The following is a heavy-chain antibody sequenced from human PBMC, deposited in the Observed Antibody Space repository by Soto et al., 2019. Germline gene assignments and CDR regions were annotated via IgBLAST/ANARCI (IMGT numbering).Heavy chain of an antibody. D-gene: IGHD3-10*01. CDR2: ISAYNGNT. Sequence: GASVKVSCKASGYTFASYAISWMRQAPGQGLEWMGWISAYNGNTNYAQKLQGRVTMTTDTSTETSYMELRSLTSDDTAVYYCALGWGKYYGVNDYWGQVTLVTVSS. CDR1: GYTFASYA. J-gene: IGHJ4*02. V-gene: IGHV1-18*01. CDR3: ALGWGKYYGVNDY.